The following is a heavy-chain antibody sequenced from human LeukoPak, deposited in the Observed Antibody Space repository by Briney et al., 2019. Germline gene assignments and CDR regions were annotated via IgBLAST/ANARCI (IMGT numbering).Heavy chain of an antibody. CDR2: IGDSGATT. J-gene: IGHJ4*02. Sequence: PGGSLRLSCAASGFTLSSYAMTWVRQAPGKGLEWVSDIGDSGATTYYADSVKGRFTISRDNSKNTLYLQMNSLETEDTAVYYCVRVGSVSGSDYLDYWGQGTLVTVSS. D-gene: IGHD6-19*01. V-gene: IGHV3-23*01. CDR1: GFTLSSYA. CDR3: VRVGSVSGSDYLDY.